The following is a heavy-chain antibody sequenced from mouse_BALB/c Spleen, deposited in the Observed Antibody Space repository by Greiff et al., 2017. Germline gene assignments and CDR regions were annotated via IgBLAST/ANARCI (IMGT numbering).Heavy chain of an antibody. CDR3: ARDGLDY. D-gene: IGHD2-3*01. V-gene: IGHV1-82*01. J-gene: IGHJ2*01. CDR1: GYAFSSSW. Sequence: VQLQQSGPELVKPGASVKISCKASGYAFSSSWMNWVKQRPGQGLEWIGRIYPGDGDTNYNGKFKGKATLTADKSSSTAYMQLSSLTSVDSAVYFCARDGLDYWGQGTTLTVSS. CDR2: IYPGDGDT.